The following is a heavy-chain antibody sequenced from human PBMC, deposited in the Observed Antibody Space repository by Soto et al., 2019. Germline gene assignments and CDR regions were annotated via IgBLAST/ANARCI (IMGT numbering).Heavy chain of an antibody. CDR3: ARDTDLTLVTTLDY. J-gene: IGHJ4*02. V-gene: IGHV1-3*01. D-gene: IGHD4-17*01. CDR1: GYTFRAYP. Sequence: QVQLVQSGAEVKKPGASVKVSCKASGYTFRAYPIYWVRQAPGQMLECMVWINASNGNTRYSEKFEGRVTFTRDTSATTAYMEFSSLRSEDTAVYFCARDTDLTLVTTLDYWGQGTPVTVSS. CDR2: INASNGNT.